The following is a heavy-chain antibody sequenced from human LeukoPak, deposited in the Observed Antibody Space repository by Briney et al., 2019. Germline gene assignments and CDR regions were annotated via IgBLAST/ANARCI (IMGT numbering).Heavy chain of an antibody. CDR1: GFTFSTYA. CDR3: ANGQLWSPSH. Sequence: GRSLRLSCAASGFTFSTYAMHWVRQAPGKGLEWVAVISYDGNNKYSADSVKGRFTISRDNSRNTVFLQMNSLRAEDTAVYYCANGQLWSPSHWGQGTLVTVSS. CDR2: ISYDGNNK. J-gene: IGHJ4*02. V-gene: IGHV3-30-3*01. D-gene: IGHD5-18*01.